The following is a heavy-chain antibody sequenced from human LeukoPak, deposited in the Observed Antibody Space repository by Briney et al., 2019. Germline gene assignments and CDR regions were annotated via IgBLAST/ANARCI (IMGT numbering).Heavy chain of an antibody. CDR3: ARTVWGSTSYFYYMDV. V-gene: IGHV3-7*01. Sequence: GGSLRLSCAASGFTFSDYWMSWVRQAPGKGLEWVANIKQDGNEKYFVDSVKGGFTISRDNAKNSLYLQMNSLRAEDTAVYYCARTVWGSTSYFYYMDVWGKGTTVTVSS. J-gene: IGHJ6*03. D-gene: IGHD2-2*01. CDR1: GFTFSDYW. CDR2: IKQDGNEK.